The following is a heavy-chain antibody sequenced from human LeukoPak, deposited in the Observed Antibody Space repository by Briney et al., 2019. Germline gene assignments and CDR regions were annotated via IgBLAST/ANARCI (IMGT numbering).Heavy chain of an antibody. D-gene: IGHD6-19*01. CDR3: TTDISLQWLGNDY. Sequence: GGSLRLSCAASRFTFSNAWMSWVRQAPGKGLEWVGRIKSKTDGGTTDYAAPVKGRFTISRDDSKNTLYLQMNSLKTEDTAVYYCTTDISLQWLGNDYWGQGTLVTVSS. CDR2: IKSKTDGGTT. CDR1: RFTFSNAW. J-gene: IGHJ4*02. V-gene: IGHV3-15*01.